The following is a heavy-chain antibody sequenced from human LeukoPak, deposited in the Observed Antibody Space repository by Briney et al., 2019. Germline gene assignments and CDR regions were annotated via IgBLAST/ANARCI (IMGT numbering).Heavy chain of an antibody. Sequence: SQTLSLTCTVSGGSISSGDYYWSWIRQPPGKGLEWIGYIYYSGSTYYNPSLKSRVTISVDTSKNQFSLKLSSVTAADTAVYYCARLPAMVRGDPTHYFDYWGQGTLVTVSS. CDR2: IYYSGST. V-gene: IGHV4-30-4*01. CDR3: ARLPAMVRGDPTHYFDY. CDR1: GGSISSGDYY. J-gene: IGHJ4*02. D-gene: IGHD3-10*01.